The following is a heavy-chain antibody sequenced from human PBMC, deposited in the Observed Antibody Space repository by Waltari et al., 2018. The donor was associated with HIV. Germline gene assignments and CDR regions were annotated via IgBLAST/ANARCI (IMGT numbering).Heavy chain of an antibody. CDR2: MNPKSGSI. CDR3: ARGRGWLVRPFEY. CDR1: GYTFINNE. V-gene: IGHV1-8*01. Sequence: QVELVQSGAEVKKPGASVKVSCKASGYTFINNEINWVRQAPGQGLEWMGWMNPKSGSIGYAQKFQGRVTMTRNTSISTAYMDLSSLTSEDTAVYFCARGRGWLVRPFEYWGQGTLVTVSS. D-gene: IGHD6-19*01. J-gene: IGHJ4*02.